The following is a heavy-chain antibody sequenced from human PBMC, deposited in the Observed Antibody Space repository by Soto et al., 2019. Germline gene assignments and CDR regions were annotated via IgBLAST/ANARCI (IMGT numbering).Heavy chain of an antibody. CDR1: GFAVSSNY. V-gene: IGHV3-66*01. Sequence: EVQLVESGGDLVQPGGSLRLSCAASGFAVSSNYMTWVRKPPGKGREWVSVIHSGGDTHYANSVRGRFTISRDNSKNTLYLQMNSLRAEDTAVYYCARSRTGTTYGGMDVWGQGTTVTVSS. CDR2: IHSGGDT. CDR3: ARSRTGTTYGGMDV. J-gene: IGHJ6*02. D-gene: IGHD1-7*01.